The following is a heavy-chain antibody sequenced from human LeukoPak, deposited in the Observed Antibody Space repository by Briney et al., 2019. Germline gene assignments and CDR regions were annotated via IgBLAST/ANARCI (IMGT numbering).Heavy chain of an antibody. CDR2: IIPIFGTA. CDR1: GGTFSSYA. V-gene: IGHV1-69*06. D-gene: IGHD6-13*01. Sequence: SVKVSCKASGGTFSSYAISWVRQAPGQGLEWMGGIIPIFGTANYAQKFQGRVTITADKSTSTAYMELSSLRSEDTAVYYCAKGGLRSSWYGGGDAFDIWGQGTMVTVSS. CDR3: AKGGLRSSWYGGGDAFDI. J-gene: IGHJ3*02.